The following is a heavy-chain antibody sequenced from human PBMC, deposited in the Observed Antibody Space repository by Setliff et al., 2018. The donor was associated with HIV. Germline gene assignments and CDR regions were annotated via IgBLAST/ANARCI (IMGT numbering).Heavy chain of an antibody. CDR1: RGSISSTSHY. D-gene: IGHD2-8*01. J-gene: IGHJ6*03. CDR3: AGEIAPAARLPNVGGPPPPGYYHYMDV. Sequence: SETLSLTCIVSRGSISSTSHYWGWVRQSPGRRLEWIGSIYYSGRTYYNPSLKSRVTMSVDTSTNQFSLDLTSGTAADTAVYFCAGEIAPAARLPNVGGPPPPGYYHYMDVWGKGTTVTVSS. V-gene: IGHV4-39*07. CDR2: IYYSGRT.